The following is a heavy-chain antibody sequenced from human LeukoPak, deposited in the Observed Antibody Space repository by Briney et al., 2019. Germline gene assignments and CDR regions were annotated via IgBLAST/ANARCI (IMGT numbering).Heavy chain of an antibody. V-gene: IGHV3-30*02. D-gene: IGHD3-16*01. Sequence: GGSLRLSCAASGFTFSSYGMHWVRQAPGKGLEWVASIRYDANNKCYADSVKGRFTISRDNSKSTLYLQMNSLRAEDTAVYYCAKDFAPGTMTTSALGYWGQGTQVTVSS. CDR3: AKDFAPGTMTTSALGY. J-gene: IGHJ4*02. CDR2: IRYDANNK. CDR1: GFTFSSYG.